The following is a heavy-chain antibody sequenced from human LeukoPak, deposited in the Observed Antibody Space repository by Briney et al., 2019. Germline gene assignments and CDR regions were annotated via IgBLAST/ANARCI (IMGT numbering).Heavy chain of an antibody. J-gene: IGHJ4*02. CDR3: ASRQLGDSGSYFFGY. Sequence: PSETLSLTCAVYGGSFSGYYWSWIRQPPGKGLEWIGEINHSGSTNYNPSLKSRVTISVDTSKNQFSLKLSSVTAADTAVYYCASRQLGDSGSYFFGYWGQGTLVTVSS. V-gene: IGHV4-34*01. D-gene: IGHD3-10*01. CDR2: INHSGST. CDR1: GGSFSGYY.